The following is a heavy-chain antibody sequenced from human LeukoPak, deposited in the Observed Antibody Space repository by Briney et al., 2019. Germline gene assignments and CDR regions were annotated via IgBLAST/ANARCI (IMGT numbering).Heavy chain of an antibody. CDR3: ARKLGADIGAFDI. V-gene: IGHV3-30*03. D-gene: IGHD2-15*01. Sequence: PGRSLRLSCAASGFTFSSYGMHWVRQAPGKGLEWVSLISYDGSNKYYADSVEGRFTISRDNSKNTLYVQMNSLRAEDTAVYYCARKLGADIGAFDIWGQGTMVTVSS. CDR2: ISYDGSNK. CDR1: GFTFSSYG. J-gene: IGHJ3*02.